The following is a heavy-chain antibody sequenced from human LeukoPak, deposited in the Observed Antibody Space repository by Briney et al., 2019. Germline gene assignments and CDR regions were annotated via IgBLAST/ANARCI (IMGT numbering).Heavy chain of an antibody. CDR3: ARNSGSGTYYNYGY. V-gene: IGHV4-31*03. D-gene: IGHD3-10*01. J-gene: IGHJ4*02. CDR1: GGSINSGGYY. Sequence: PSRTLSLTCTVSGGSINSGGYYWSWIRQHSGKGLEWIGHIHYSGSTYYSPSLKSRVTISIDTSNNQFSLKLSSVTAGDTAVYYCARNSGSGTYYNYGYWGQGTLVTVSS. CDR2: IHYSGST.